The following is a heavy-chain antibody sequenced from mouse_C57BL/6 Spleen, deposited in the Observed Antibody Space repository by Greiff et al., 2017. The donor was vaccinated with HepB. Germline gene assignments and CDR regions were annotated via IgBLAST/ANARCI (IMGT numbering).Heavy chain of an antibody. CDR3: ARDDYDGLFAY. V-gene: IGHV5-16*01. CDR2: INYDGSST. Sequence: EVKLMESEGGLVQPGSSMKLSCTASGFTFSDYYMAWVRQVPEKGLEWVANINYDGSSTYYLDSLKSRFIISRDNAKNILYLQMSSLKSEDTATYYCARDDYDGLFAYWGQGTLVTVSA. J-gene: IGHJ3*01. D-gene: IGHD2-4*01. CDR1: GFTFSDYY.